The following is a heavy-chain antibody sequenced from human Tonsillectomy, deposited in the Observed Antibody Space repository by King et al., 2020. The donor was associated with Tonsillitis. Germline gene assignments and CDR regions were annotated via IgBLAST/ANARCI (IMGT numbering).Heavy chain of an antibody. CDR3: ARGSGSAGRWYFDL. J-gene: IGHJ2*01. CDR1: GGSISSYY. CDR2: IYTSGST. D-gene: IGHD1-26*01. Sequence: QLQESGPGLVKPSETLSLTCTVSGGSISSYYWSWIRQPAGKGLEWIGRIYTSGSTNYNPSLKSRVTMSADTSKNQFSLKLSSVTAADPAVYYCARGSGSAGRWYFDLWGRGTLVTVSS. V-gene: IGHV4-4*07.